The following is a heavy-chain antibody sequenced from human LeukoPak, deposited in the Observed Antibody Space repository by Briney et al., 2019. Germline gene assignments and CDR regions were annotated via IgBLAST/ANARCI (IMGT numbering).Heavy chain of an antibody. CDR1: GGSISSSNW. CDR2: IYHSGST. D-gene: IGHD6-19*01. J-gene: IGHJ4*02. CDR3: ARKTVAGTRPKGIFDY. Sequence: SGTLSLTCAVSGGSISSSNWWSWVRQPPGKGLEWIGEIYHSGSTNYNPSLKSRVTISVDKSKNQFSLKLSSVTAADTAVYYCARKTVAGTRPKGIFDYWGQGTLVTVSS. V-gene: IGHV4-4*02.